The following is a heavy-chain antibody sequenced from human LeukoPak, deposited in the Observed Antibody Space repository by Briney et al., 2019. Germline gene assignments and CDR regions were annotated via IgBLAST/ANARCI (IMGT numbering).Heavy chain of an antibody. CDR1: GFTFRSHA. D-gene: IGHD6-19*01. V-gene: IGHV3-30-3*01. J-gene: IGHJ4*02. CDR2: ISWDGNIQ. Sequence: GGSLRLSCAASGFTFRSHAIRWVRQAPGKGLEWVAFISWDGNIQYYAESVKGRFTLSRDNSKNTVYLQMNSLRFEDTAVYHCARDYSGWYVFDYWGQGTLVAVSP. CDR3: ARDYSGWYVFDY.